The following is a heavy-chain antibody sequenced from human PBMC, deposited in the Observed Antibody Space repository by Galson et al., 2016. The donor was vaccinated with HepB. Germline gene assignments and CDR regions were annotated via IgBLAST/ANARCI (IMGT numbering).Heavy chain of an antibody. D-gene: IGHD5-18*01. CDR1: GGTFSSCP. CDR2: IFPILGIA. J-gene: IGHJ4*02. Sequence: SVKVSCKASGGTFSSCPINWVRQAPGQGLEWMGRIFPILGIANYAQKFQGRVTITADKSTTTAYMELSSLRSEDTAVYYCASNTASDYWGQGTLVTVSS. V-gene: IGHV1-69*02. CDR3: ASNTASDY.